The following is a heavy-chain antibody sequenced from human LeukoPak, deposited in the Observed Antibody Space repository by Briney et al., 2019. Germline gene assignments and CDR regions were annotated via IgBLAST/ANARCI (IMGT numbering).Heavy chain of an antibody. D-gene: IGHD3-22*01. Sequence: GGSLRFSCAAAGFTFSSYSMNWVRQAPGKGLEWVSSISSSSSYIYYADSVKGRFTISRDNAKNSLYLQMNSLRAEDTAVYYCARAIRRSGYSVYDYWGQVTLVTASS. V-gene: IGHV3-21*01. J-gene: IGHJ4*02. CDR2: ISSSSSYI. CDR3: ARAIRRSGYSVYDY. CDR1: GFTFSSYS.